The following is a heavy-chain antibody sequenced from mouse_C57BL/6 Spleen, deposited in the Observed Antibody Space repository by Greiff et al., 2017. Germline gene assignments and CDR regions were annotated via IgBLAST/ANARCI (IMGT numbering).Heavy chain of an antibody. J-gene: IGHJ4*01. CDR3: AREGDYDFTNAMDY. CDR1: GYSITSGYY. Sequence: EVKLQESGPGLVKPSQSLSLTCSVTGYSITSGYYWNWIRQFPGNKLEWMGYISYDGSNNYNPSLKNRISITRDTSKNQFFLKLNSVTTEDTATYYCAREGDYDFTNAMDYWGQGTSVTVSS. V-gene: IGHV3-6*01. CDR2: ISYDGSN. D-gene: IGHD2-4*01.